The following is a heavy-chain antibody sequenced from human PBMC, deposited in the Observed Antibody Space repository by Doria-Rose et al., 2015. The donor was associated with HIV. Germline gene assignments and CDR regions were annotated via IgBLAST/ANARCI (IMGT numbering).Heavy chain of an antibody. CDR2: TYYTGTS. CDR3: ARMGSYRELDY. CDR1: SSRGYY. D-gene: IGHD3-3*01. V-gene: IGHV4-31*02. Sequence: SSRGYYWNWIRQAPGKGLESLGYTYYTGTSDYSPSLKSRLNMAVDTSKNQFSLKLSFVTVADTAVYYCARMGSYRELDYWGQGALVIVSA. J-gene: IGHJ4*02.